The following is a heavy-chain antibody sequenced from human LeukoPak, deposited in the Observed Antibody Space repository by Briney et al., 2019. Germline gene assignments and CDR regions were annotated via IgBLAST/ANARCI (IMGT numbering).Heavy chain of an antibody. CDR1: GYTLTSYG. CDR2: ISAYNGNT. J-gene: IGHJ5*02. Sequence: ASVKVSCKASGYTLTSYGISWVRQAPGQGLEWMGWISAYNGNTNYAQKLQGRVTMTTDTSTSTAYMELRSLRSDDTAVYYCARGYCSGGSCPNWFDPWGQGTLVTVSS. CDR3: ARGYCSGGSCPNWFDP. D-gene: IGHD2-15*01. V-gene: IGHV1-18*01.